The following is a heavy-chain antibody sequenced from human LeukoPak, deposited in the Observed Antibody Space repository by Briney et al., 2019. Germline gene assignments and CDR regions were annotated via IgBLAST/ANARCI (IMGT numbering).Heavy chain of an antibody. CDR2: MNPSSGNT. J-gene: IGHJ5*02. CDR1: GYTFSSYD. Sequence: ASVKVSCKASGYTFSSYDINWVRQATGQGLEWMGWMNPSSGNTGYAQKFQGRVTMTSNTSISTAYMELSSLRSEDTAVYYCATVGYCSGGSCYLQPEGTYWFDPWGQGTLVTVSS. CDR3: ATVGYCSGGSCYLQPEGTYWFDP. V-gene: IGHV1-8*01. D-gene: IGHD2-15*01.